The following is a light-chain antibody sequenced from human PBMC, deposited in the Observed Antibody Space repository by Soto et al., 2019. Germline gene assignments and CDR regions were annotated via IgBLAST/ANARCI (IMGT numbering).Light chain of an antibody. CDR1: SRDVGAYNY. J-gene: IGLJ2*01. V-gene: IGLV2-14*03. Sequence: QSALTQPRSVSGSPGQSVTISCTGTSRDVGAYNYVSWYQQHPGKAPKLIIYDVSKWPSGVSNRFSGSKSGNTASLTISGLQAEDEADYYCSSYTSSSTLVFGGGTKLTVL. CDR2: DVS. CDR3: SSYTSSSTLV.